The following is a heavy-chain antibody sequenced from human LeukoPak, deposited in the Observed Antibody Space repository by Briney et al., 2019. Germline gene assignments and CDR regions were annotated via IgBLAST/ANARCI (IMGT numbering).Heavy chain of an antibody. CDR1: GGSISSGGYS. Sequence: APETLSLTCVVSGGSISSGGYSWSWIRQPPGKGLEWFGYIYHSGSTYYNPSLKSRVTISVDRSKSQFSLKLSFVTAADTAVYYGVRGGAVPAANPLHYYYYGMDVWGKGTTVTASS. CDR3: VRGGAVPAANPLHYYYYGMDV. V-gene: IGHV4-30-2*01. J-gene: IGHJ6*04. D-gene: IGHD2-2*01. CDR2: IYHSGST.